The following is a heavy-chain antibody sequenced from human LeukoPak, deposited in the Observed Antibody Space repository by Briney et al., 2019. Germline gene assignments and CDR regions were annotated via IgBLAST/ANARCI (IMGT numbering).Heavy chain of an antibody. D-gene: IGHD3-10*01. CDR3: ARRSKILLALDF. CDR2: INPYSGAT. V-gene: IGHV1-2*02. CDR1: GYSFTDSY. Sequence: ASVRVSCKASGYSFTDSYIHWVRQAPGQGLEWMAWINPYSGATSSAQKFQGRVTLTRDTSINTAYMELNSLRSDDTAVYYCARRSKILLALDFWGQGTLVTVSS. J-gene: IGHJ4*02.